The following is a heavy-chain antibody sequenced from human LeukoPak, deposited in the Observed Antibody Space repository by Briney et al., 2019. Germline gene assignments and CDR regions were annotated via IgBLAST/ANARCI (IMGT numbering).Heavy chain of an antibody. Sequence: GGSLRLSCAASGFTLSSYGMHWVRQAPGKGLEWVAVISYYGSNKDYADSVKGRFTISRDNSKNTLYLQMNSLRAEDTAVYYCAKSIDSSGYYSFFDYWGQGALVTVSS. V-gene: IGHV3-30*18. CDR1: GFTLSSYG. J-gene: IGHJ4*02. CDR3: AKSIDSSGYYSFFDY. CDR2: ISYYGSNK. D-gene: IGHD3-22*01.